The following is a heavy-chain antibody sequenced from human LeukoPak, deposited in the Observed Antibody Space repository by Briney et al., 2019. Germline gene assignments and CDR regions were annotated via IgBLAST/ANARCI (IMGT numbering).Heavy chain of an antibody. CDR2: ISGSGTYI. J-gene: IGHJ4*02. D-gene: IGHD7-27*01. V-gene: IGHV3-21*01. Sequence: PGGSLRLSCAASGFTFSTYSMNWVRQAPGKGLEWVSSISGSGTYIYYADSVKGRFTISRDNAKNSLYLQMNSLRAEDTAVYYCARDPGEGDYWGQGTLVTVSS. CDR1: GFTFSTYS. CDR3: ARDPGEGDY.